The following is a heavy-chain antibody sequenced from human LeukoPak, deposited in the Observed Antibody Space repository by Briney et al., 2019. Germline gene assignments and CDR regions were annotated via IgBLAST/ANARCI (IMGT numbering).Heavy chain of an antibody. Sequence: VASVKVSCKASGYTFTSYYMHWVRQAPGQGLEWMGIINPSGGSTSYAQKFQGRVTMTRDTSTSTVYMELSSLRSEDTAVYYCARWVPLGTHNDAFDIWGHGTMVTVSS. CDR3: ARWVPLGTHNDAFDI. J-gene: IGHJ3*02. D-gene: IGHD1-1*01. V-gene: IGHV1-46*01. CDR2: INPSGGST. CDR1: GYTFTSYY.